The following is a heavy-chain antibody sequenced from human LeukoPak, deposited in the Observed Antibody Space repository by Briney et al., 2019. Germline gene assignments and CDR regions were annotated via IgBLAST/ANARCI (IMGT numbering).Heavy chain of an antibody. CDR3: ARKGDSSSCFDY. D-gene: IGHD6-13*01. J-gene: IGHJ4*02. Sequence: GGSLRLSCAASGFTFSDYYLSWIRQAPGKGLEWVSSISSSSSYIYYADSVKGRFTISRDNAKNSLYLQMNSLRAEDTAVYYCARKGDSSSCFDYWGQGTLVTVSS. V-gene: IGHV3-11*06. CDR1: GFTFSDYY. CDR2: ISSSSSYI.